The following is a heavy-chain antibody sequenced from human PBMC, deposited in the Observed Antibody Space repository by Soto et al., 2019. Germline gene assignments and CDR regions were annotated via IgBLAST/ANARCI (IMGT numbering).Heavy chain of an antibody. D-gene: IGHD3-10*01. CDR1: GYTFTSYG. Sequence: GASVKVSCKASGYTFTSYGISWVRQAPGQGLEWMGWISAYNGNTNYAQKLQGRVTMTTDTSTSTAYMELRSLRSDDTAVYYCAAQTMVRGVIVFDYWGQGTLVTVSS. CDR3: AAQTMVRGVIVFDY. J-gene: IGHJ4*02. CDR2: ISAYNGNT. V-gene: IGHV1-18*01.